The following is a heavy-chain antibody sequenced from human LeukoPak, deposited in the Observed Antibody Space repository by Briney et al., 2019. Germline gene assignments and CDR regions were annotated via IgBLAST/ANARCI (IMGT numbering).Heavy chain of an antibody. CDR3: VKDLQGQYSSGWYGFDY. CDR2: ISSNGGST. J-gene: IGHJ4*02. V-gene: IGHV3-64D*06. CDR1: GFTFSSYA. Sequence: GGSLRLSCSASGFTFSSYAMHWVRQAPGKGLEYVSAISSNGGSTYYADSVKGRFTISRDNSKNTLYIQMSSLRAEDTAVYYCVKDLQGQYSSGWYGFDYWGQGTLVTVSS. D-gene: IGHD6-19*01.